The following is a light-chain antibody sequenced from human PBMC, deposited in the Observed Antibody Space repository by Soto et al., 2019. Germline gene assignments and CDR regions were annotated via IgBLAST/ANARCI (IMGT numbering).Light chain of an antibody. CDR2: AAS. V-gene: IGKV1-39*01. Sequence: DIQMTQSPSSLSASVGARVPITCRASQGISTYLNWYQQKPGKAPKLLIYAASTLQSGVPSRFSGSGSGTDFTLTISSLQPEDFATYYCQQLERYPSTFGGGTKVDIK. J-gene: IGKJ4*01. CDR3: QQLERYPST. CDR1: QGISTY.